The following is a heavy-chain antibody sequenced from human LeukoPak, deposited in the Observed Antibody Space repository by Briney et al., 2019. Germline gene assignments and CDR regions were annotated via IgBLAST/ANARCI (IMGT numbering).Heavy chain of an antibody. CDR3: ASEPGYYYDSSGYYS. Sequence: PGGSLRLSCTASGFTFNNYGMHWVRQAPGKGLEWVAVIWYDGSNRYYADSVKGRFTISRDNAKNSLYLQMNSLRAEDTAVYYCASEPGYYYDSSGYYSWGQGTLVTVSS. CDR2: IWYDGSNR. V-gene: IGHV3-33*01. D-gene: IGHD3-22*01. CDR1: GFTFNNYG. J-gene: IGHJ4*02.